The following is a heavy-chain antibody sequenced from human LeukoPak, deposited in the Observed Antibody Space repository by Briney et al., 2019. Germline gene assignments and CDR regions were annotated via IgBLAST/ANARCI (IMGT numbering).Heavy chain of an antibody. D-gene: IGHD2-15*01. Sequence: SETLSLTCTVSGGSISSYYWSWIRQPPGKGLEWIGYIYYSGSTNYNPSLKSRVTISVDTSKNQFSLKLSSVTAADTAVYYCARDSNCSGGSCYFDYWGQGTLVTVSS. V-gene: IGHV4-59*01. CDR1: GGSISSYY. CDR3: ARDSNCSGGSCYFDY. CDR2: IYYSGST. J-gene: IGHJ4*02.